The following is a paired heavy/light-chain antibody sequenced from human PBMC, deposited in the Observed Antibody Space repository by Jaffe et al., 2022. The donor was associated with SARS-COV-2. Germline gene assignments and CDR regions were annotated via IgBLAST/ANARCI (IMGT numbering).Heavy chain of an antibody. CDR1: GYTFTSYG. J-gene: IGHJ4*02. V-gene: IGHV1-18*01. D-gene: IGHD6-19*01. Sequence: QVQLVQSGAEVKKPGASVNVSCKASGYTFTSYGISWVRQAPGEGLEWMGWISNYNGKTNYAQKFQGRVTMTTDTSSSTAYMELRSLRSDDTAVYYCAAGWYWDSAFDFWGRGTLVTVSS. CDR3: AAGWYWDSAFDF. CDR2: ISNYNGKT.
Light chain of an antibody. CDR1: QSVSSSY. Sequence: DIVLTQSPGTLSLSPGERATLSCRASQSVSSSYLAWYQQKPGQAPRLLISGASSRATGFPDRFTGSGSATDFTLTISRLEPEDFALYYCQQYGSSPRTFGQGTKVEIK. J-gene: IGKJ1*01. CDR2: GAS. CDR3: QQYGSSPRT. V-gene: IGKV3-20*01.